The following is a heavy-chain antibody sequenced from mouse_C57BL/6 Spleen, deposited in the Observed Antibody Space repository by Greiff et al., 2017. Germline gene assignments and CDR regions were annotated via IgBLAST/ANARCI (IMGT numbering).Heavy chain of an antibody. J-gene: IGHJ3*01. V-gene: IGHV6-3*01. Sequence: EVQLVESGGGLVQPGGSMKLSCVASGFTFSNYWMNWVRQSPEKGLEWVAQIRLKSDNYATHYAESVKGRFTISRDDSKSSVYLQMNNLRAEDTGIYYCTSPPWFAYWGQGTLVTVSA. CDR1: GFTFSNYW. CDR2: IRLKSDNYAT. CDR3: TSPPWFAY.